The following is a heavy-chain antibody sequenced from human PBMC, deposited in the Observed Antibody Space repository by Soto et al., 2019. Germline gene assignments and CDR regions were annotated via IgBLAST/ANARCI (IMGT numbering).Heavy chain of an antibody. CDR3: ARDRIAVADRYYYYGMDV. CDR1: GFTFSSYW. D-gene: IGHD6-19*01. V-gene: IGHV3-7*04. J-gene: IGHJ6*02. Sequence: EVQLVESGGGLVQPGGSLRLSCAASGFTFSSYWMSWVRQAPGKGLEWVANIKQDGSEKYYVDSVKGRFTISRDNAKNSLYLQMNSLRAEDTAVYYCARDRIAVADRYYYYGMDVWGQGTTVTVSS. CDR2: IKQDGSEK.